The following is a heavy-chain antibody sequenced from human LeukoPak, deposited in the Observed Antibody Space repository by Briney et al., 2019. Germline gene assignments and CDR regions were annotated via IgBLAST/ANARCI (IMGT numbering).Heavy chain of an antibody. CDR1: GFNFYRYT. V-gene: IGHV3-43*01. Sequence: GGSLRLSCATSGFNFYRYTIHWVRHAPRKGLEWVSLAGWAGGTTYYSDSVRGRFTISRDSGKNSVYLQMNSLTTDDTAFYFCAKELDTMFFDYWGQGALVTVSS. CDR2: AGWAGGTT. J-gene: IGHJ4*02. CDR3: AKELDTMFFDY. D-gene: IGHD5-18*01.